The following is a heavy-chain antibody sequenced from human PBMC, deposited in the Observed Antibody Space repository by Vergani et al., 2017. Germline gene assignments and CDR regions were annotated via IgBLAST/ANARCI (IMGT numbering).Heavy chain of an antibody. J-gene: IGHJ4*02. CDR1: GGSISSSSYY. CDR3: ARYDDYGDYCFDY. Sequence: QLQLQESGPGLVKPSETLSLTCTVSGGSISSSSYYWGWIRQPPGKGLEWIGSIYYSGSTYYNPSLKSRVTISVDTSKNQFSLKLSSVTAADTAVYYCARYDDYGDYCFDYWGQGTLVTVSS. D-gene: IGHD4-17*01. CDR2: IYYSGST. V-gene: IGHV4-39*07.